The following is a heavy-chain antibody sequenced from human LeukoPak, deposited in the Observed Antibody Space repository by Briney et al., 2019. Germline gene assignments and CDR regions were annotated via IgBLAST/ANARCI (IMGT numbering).Heavy chain of an antibody. Sequence: GASVKVSCKASGYTLTSYYMHWVRQAPGQGPEWMGVINPSGGRTTSYAQKIQGRVTMTRDTSMSTVNMELSSLRSEDTAGYYCARGTLRYFDFWGQGTLVTVSS. CDR1: GYTLTSYY. D-gene: IGHD3-9*01. J-gene: IGHJ4*02. CDR2: INPSGGRT. V-gene: IGHV1-46*01. CDR3: ARGTLRYFDF.